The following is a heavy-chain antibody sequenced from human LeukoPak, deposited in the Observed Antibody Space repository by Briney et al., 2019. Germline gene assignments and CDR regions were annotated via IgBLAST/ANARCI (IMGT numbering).Heavy chain of an antibody. CDR1: GFTFSSYS. V-gene: IGHV3-48*04. J-gene: IGHJ4*02. CDR3: ARGSSKVVVITTFDS. D-gene: IGHD3-22*01. Sequence: GGSLRLSCAASGFTFSSYSMNWVRQAPGKGLEWVSYISSSSSTIYYADSVKGRFTISRDNAKNSLYLQMNSLRAEDTAVYYCARGSSKVVVITTFDSWGQGTLVTVSS. CDR2: ISSSSSTI.